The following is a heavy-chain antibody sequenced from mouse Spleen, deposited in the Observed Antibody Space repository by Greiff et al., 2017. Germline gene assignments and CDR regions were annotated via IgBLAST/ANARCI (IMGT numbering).Heavy chain of an antibody. CDR2: ISSGSSTI. J-gene: IGHJ3*01. V-gene: IGHV5-17*01. Sequence: EVKLMESGGGLVKPGGSLKLSCAASGFTFSDYGMHWVRQAPEKGLEWVAYISSGSSTIYYADTVKGRFTISRDNAKNTLFLQMTSLRSEDTAMYYCASDHPSDWGQGTLVTVSA. CDR1: GFTFSDYG. CDR3: ASDHPSD.